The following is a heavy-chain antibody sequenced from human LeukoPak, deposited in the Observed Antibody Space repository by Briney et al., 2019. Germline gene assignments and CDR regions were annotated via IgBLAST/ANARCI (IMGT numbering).Heavy chain of an antibody. D-gene: IGHD4-17*01. V-gene: IGHV3-9*01. Sequence: GGSLRLSCAASGFTFDDYAMPWVRHAPGKGLEWVSGISWNSGSIGYADSVKGRFTISRDNAKNSLYLQMNSLRAEDTALYYCAKALTTVTTEYWFDPWGQGTLVTVSS. CDR1: GFTFDDYA. CDR3: AKALTTVTTEYWFDP. J-gene: IGHJ5*02. CDR2: ISWNSGSI.